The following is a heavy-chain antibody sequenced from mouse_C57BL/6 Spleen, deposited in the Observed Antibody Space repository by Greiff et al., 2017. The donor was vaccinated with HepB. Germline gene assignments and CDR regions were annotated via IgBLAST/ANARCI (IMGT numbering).Heavy chain of an antibody. Sequence: EVQGVESGEGLVKPGGSLKLSCAASGFTFSSYAMSWVRQTPEKRLEWVAYISSGGDYIYYADTVKGRFTISRDNARNTLYLQMSSLKSEDTAMYYCTRGGAVVAPFDYWGQGTTLTVSS. J-gene: IGHJ2*01. V-gene: IGHV5-9-1*02. CDR2: ISSGGDYI. CDR3: TRGGAVVAPFDY. CDR1: GFTFSSYA. D-gene: IGHD1-1*01.